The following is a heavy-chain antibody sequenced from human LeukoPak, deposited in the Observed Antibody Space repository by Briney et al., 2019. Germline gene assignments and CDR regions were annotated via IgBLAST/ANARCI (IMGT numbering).Heavy chain of an antibody. V-gene: IGHV5-10-1*01. Sequence: PGESLRISCKGSGDSFTSNWISWVRQMPGKGLEWMGRIDPSDSYTKYRPSFQGHVTISADKSISTAYLQWNNLKASDTALYYCACATDIASAGTDYWGQGTLVTISS. J-gene: IGHJ4*02. D-gene: IGHD6-13*01. CDR1: GDSFTSNW. CDR2: IDPSDSYT. CDR3: ACATDIASAGTDY.